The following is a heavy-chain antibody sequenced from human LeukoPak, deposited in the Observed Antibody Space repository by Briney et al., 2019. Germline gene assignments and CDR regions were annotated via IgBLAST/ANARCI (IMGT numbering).Heavy chain of an antibody. CDR1: GGSISSSSYY. J-gene: IGHJ5*02. CDR2: IYYSGST. V-gene: IGHV4-39*01. Sequence: SETLSLTCTVSGGSISSSSYYWGWIRQPPGKGLEWIGSIYYSGSTYYNPSLKSRVTISVDTSKNQFSLKLSSVTAADTAVYYCARNHPVAVYNWFDPWGQGTLVTGSS. D-gene: IGHD6-19*01. CDR3: ARNHPVAVYNWFDP.